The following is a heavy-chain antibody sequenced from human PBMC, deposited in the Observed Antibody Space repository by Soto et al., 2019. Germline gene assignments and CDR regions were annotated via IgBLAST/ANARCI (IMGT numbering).Heavy chain of an antibody. CDR2: IKQDGSEK. D-gene: IGHD6-19*01. CDR3: AREGWSTGRYYFDN. J-gene: IGHJ4*02. V-gene: IGHV3-7*04. CDR1: GFTFSSFW. Sequence: GESLKISCADSGFTFSSFWMSWVRQAPGKGLEWVANIKQDGSEKYYVDSVKGRFTISRDNAKNSLYLQLNSLRAEDTAVYYCAREGWSTGRYYFDNWGQGTLVTVSS.